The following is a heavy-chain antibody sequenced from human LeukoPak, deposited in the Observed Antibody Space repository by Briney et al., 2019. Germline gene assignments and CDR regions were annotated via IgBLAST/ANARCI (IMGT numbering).Heavy chain of an antibody. CDR2: ISGSGGST. V-gene: IGHV3-23*01. Sequence: PGGSLRLSCGASGFTFSSYAMSWVRQAPGKGLEWVSAISGSGGSTYYADSVKGRFTISRDNSKNTLYLQMNSLRAEDTAVYYCAKVELPYYYYGMDVWGQGTTVTVSS. D-gene: IGHD1-7*01. CDR3: AKVELPYYYYGMDV. J-gene: IGHJ6*02. CDR1: GFTFSSYA.